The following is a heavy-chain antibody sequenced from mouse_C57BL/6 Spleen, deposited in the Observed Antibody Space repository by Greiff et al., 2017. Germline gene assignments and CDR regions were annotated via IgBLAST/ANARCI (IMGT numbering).Heavy chain of an antibody. J-gene: IGHJ2*01. D-gene: IGHD1-1*01. Sequence: QVQLQQPGAELVKPGASVKLSCKASGYTFTSYWMQWVKQRPGQGLEWIGEIDPSDSYTNYNQKFKGKATLTVDTSSSTAYMQLSSLTSEDSAVYYCERLDYGSRYWGQGTTLTVSS. V-gene: IGHV1-50*01. CDR3: ERLDYGSRY. CDR2: IDPSDSYT. CDR1: GYTFTSYW.